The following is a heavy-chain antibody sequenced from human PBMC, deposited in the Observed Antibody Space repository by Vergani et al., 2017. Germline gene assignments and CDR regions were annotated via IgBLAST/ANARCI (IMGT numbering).Heavy chain of an antibody. Sequence: QVQLVQSGAEVKKPGSSVKVSCKASGGTFSSYAISWVRQAPGQGLEWMGGLIPIFGTANYAQKFQGRVTITADESTSTAYMELSSLRSEDTAVYYCARTEGIYGSGSYSSAYYYCMDVWGQGTTVTVSS. CDR3: ARTEGIYGSGSYSSAYYYCMDV. CDR1: GGTFSSYA. CDR2: LIPIFGTA. V-gene: IGHV1-69*12. D-gene: IGHD3-10*01. J-gene: IGHJ6*02.